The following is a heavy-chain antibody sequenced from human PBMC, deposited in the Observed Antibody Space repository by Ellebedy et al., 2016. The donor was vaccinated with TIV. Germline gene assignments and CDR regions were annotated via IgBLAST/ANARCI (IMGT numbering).Heavy chain of an antibody. J-gene: IGHJ4*02. CDR3: ARGHYEFDH. V-gene: IGHV4-38-2*02. CDR2: IYYSGST. Sequence: SETLSLTCTVSGYSISSGYYWGWIRQPPGKGLEWIGSIYYSGSTYYNPSLKSRVTISVDMSKNQFSLRLSSVTAADTAVYYCARGHYEFDHWGQGTLVTVSS. D-gene: IGHD4-17*01. CDR1: GYSISSGYY.